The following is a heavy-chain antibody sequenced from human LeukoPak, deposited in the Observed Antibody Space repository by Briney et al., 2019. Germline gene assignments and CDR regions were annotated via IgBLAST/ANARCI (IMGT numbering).Heavy chain of an antibody. CDR1: GGTFSTYA. J-gene: IGHJ4*02. CDR3: ARDHGVAVAGTWCY. CDR2: IIPIFGTA. Sequence: ASVKVSCKASGGTFSTYAISWVRQAPGQGLEWMGGIIPIFGTANYAHNFQGRVTITADESTSTAYMELSSLRSEDTAVYYCARDHGVAVAGTWCYWGQGTQVTVSS. D-gene: IGHD6-19*01. V-gene: IGHV1-69*13.